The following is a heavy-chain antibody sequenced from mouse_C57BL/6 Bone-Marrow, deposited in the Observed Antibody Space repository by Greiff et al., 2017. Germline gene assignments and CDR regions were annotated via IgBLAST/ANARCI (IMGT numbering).Heavy chain of an antibody. J-gene: IGHJ3*01. CDR2: IYPGDGDT. D-gene: IGHD3-3*01. CDR1: GYAFSSSW. CDR3: ARTGLVVAD. Sequence: QVQLQQSGPELVKPGASVKISCKASGYAFSSSWMNWVKQRPGKGLEWIGRIYPGDGDTNYNGKFKGQAKLTADKYTSTAYMQLSSLTSDDSAVYYCARTGLVVADWGQGTLVTVTA. V-gene: IGHV1-82*01.